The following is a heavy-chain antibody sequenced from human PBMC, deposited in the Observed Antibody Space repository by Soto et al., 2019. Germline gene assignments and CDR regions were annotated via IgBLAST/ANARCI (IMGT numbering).Heavy chain of an antibody. J-gene: IGHJ4*02. CDR3: ARAQGSGFLVS. V-gene: IGHV4-30-4*01. CDR1: GGSISSGDYY. CDR2: IYYSGST. Sequence: QVQLQESGPGLVKPSQTLSLTCTVSGGSISSGDYYWSWIRQPPGKGLEWIGYIYYSGSTYYNTSLKSRVTISLDPSKNQFSLKLSSVTAADTAVYYCARAQGSGFLVSWGQGTLVTVSS. D-gene: IGHD3-10*01.